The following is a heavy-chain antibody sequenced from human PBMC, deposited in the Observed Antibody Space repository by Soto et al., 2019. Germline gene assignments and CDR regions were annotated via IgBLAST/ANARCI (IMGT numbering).Heavy chain of an antibody. CDR3: ARLEGLATISYYFDF. CDR2: IYPGDSDT. J-gene: IGHJ4*02. D-gene: IGHD3-9*01. Sequence: GESLKISCQGSGYSFTSYWIGWVRQMPGKGLEWMGIIYPGDSDTRYSPSFQGQVTISADKSISTAYLQWSSLKASDTAMYYCARLEGLATISYYFDFWGPGALVTVSS. V-gene: IGHV5-51*01. CDR1: GYSFTSYW.